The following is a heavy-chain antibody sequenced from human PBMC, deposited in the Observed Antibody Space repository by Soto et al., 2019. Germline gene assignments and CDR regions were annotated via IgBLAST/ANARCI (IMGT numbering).Heavy chain of an antibody. V-gene: IGHV1-8*01. J-gene: IGHJ4*02. CDR1: GYTFTSYD. CDR3: ARSPRNSGFDY. D-gene: IGHD7-27*01. Sequence: QVQLVQSGAEVKKPVASVKVSCKASGYTFTSYDINWVRQATGQGFDWMGWMNPNSGNTGYAQKFRGRVTMTRDTSITTAYMELSSLRSEDTAVYYCARSPRNSGFDYWGRGTLVTDSS. CDR2: MNPNSGNT.